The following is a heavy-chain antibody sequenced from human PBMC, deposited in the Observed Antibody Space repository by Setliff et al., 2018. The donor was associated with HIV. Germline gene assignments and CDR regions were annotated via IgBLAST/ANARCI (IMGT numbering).Heavy chain of an antibody. V-gene: IGHV4-61*01. CDR2: IYYSGST. CDR1: GGSISSGSYY. Sequence: ETLSLTCTVSGGSISSGSYYWSWIRQPPGKGLEWIGYIYYSGSTNYNPSLKSRVTISVDTSKNQFSLKLSSVTAADTAVYYCARDSPGPQYYYYGMDVWGQGTTVTVSS. J-gene: IGHJ6*02. CDR3: ARDSPGPQYYYYGMDV.